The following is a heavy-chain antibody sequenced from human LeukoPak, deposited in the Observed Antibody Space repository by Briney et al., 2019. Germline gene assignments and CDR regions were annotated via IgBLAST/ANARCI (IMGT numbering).Heavy chain of an antibody. Sequence: ASGKVCCTAAGSSFTTYGINTVRESPGQGVGWWGGSNTTNEGATYSKKFQGRVTFSRDTGASTVYMELSRMRPEDTDVYYCARDNRTESDGYYLVNELCYFDIWGRGTLVTVS. CDR1: GSSFTTYG. CDR2: SNTTNEGA. D-gene: IGHD3-22*01. V-gene: IGHV1-3*04. CDR3: ARDNRTESDGYYLVNELCYFDI. J-gene: IGHJ2*01.